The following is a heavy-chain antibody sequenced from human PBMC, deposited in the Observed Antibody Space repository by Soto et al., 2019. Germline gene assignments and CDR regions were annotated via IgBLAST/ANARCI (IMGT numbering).Heavy chain of an antibody. CDR3: ARFQLLGSGSFDH. CDR2: IYHSGSS. CDR1: GDSISNGNYS. Sequence: QVHLQESGPGLVKPSQTLSLTCVVSGDSISNGNYSWTWIRQPPGKGLEYMGYIYHSGSSYYSPSLKSRVTMSLDMSKNQLSMNLRSVTAADTAVYFCARFQLLGSGSFDHWGPGTLVTVSS. D-gene: IGHD3-22*01. V-gene: IGHV4-30-2*01. J-gene: IGHJ4*02.